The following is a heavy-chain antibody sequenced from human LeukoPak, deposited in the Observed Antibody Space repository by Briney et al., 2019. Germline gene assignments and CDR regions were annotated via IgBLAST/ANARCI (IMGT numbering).Heavy chain of an antibody. CDR3: ARADIVIVPRPGTFDH. Sequence: ASVKVSCKASGYTFTSYYMHWVRQAPGQGLEWMGIINPSGGSTSYAQKFQGRVTMTTDTSTSTAYMELRSLRSDDTAVYYCARADIVIVPRPGTFDHWGQGTLVPVSS. CDR1: GYTFTSYY. D-gene: IGHD2-2*01. CDR2: INPSGGST. V-gene: IGHV1-46*01. J-gene: IGHJ4*02.